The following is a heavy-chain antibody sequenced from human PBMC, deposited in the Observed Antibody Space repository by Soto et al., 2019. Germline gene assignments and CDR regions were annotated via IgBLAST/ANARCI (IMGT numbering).Heavy chain of an antibody. V-gene: IGHV3-23*01. CDR1: GLTFSSHA. Sequence: EVQLLESGGGLLQPGGSLRLSCAASGLTFSSHAMTWVRQAPGKGLQWVLTISDSGDNTYYADSVKGRFTISRDNSKNTLYLQMNSLRAEDTAVYYCAKVGWIGGQGTLVTVSS. CDR3: AKVGWI. D-gene: IGHD5-12*01. J-gene: IGHJ4*02. CDR2: ISDSGDNT.